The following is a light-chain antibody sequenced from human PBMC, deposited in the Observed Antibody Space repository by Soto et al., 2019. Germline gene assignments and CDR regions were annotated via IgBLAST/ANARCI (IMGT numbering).Light chain of an antibody. Sequence: DIQMTQSPSTLSVSVGDRVTITCRASQSFSRYLGWYQQKPGKAPKLLIYDVSILENGVPSRFSGSGSGTEFTLPISSLQADDFATYYCQQYNSYSSWTFGQGTKVEI. CDR3: QQYNSYSSWT. CDR2: DVS. V-gene: IGKV1-5*01. J-gene: IGKJ1*01. CDR1: QSFSRY.